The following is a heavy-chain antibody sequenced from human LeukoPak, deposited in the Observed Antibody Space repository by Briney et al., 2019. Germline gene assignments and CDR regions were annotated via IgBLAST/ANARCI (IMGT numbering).Heavy chain of an antibody. Sequence: ASVKVSCKTSGYTFINYDVNWVRQATGRGLEWMGWMNPNSGNTGYAQKFQGRVTMTRDIPANTAYMELSSLRSDDTAVYFCARGSRSGDYWGQGTQVTVSS. V-gene: IGHV1-8*01. CDR1: GYTFINYD. J-gene: IGHJ4*02. CDR2: MNPNSGNT. CDR3: ARGSRSGDY. D-gene: IGHD3-10*01.